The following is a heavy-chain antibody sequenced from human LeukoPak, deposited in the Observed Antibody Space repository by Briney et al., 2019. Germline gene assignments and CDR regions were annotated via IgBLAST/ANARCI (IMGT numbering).Heavy chain of an antibody. D-gene: IGHD3-10*01. CDR2: ISSSSSYI. CDR3: ARPGRGSGSYYLTV. J-gene: IGHJ4*02. V-gene: IGHV3-21*01. Sequence: GGSLRLSCAASGFTFSSHSMNWVRQAPGKGLEWVSSISSSSSYIYYADSVKGRFTISRDNAKNSLYLQMNSLRAEDTAVYYCARPGRGSGSYYLTVWGQGTLVTVSS. CDR1: GFTFSSHS.